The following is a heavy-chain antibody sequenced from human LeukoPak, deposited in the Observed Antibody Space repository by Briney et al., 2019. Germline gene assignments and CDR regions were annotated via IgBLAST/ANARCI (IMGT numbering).Heavy chain of an antibody. Sequence: SETLSLTCTVSGGSISSYYWSWIRQPPGKGLEWIGYIYYSGSTNYNPSLKSRVTISVDTSKNQFSLKLSSVTAADTAVYYCARADLAAAGFDYWGQGTLVTVSS. CDR3: ARADLAAAGFDY. V-gene: IGHV4-59*01. D-gene: IGHD6-13*01. CDR1: GGSISSYY. J-gene: IGHJ4*02. CDR2: IYYSGST.